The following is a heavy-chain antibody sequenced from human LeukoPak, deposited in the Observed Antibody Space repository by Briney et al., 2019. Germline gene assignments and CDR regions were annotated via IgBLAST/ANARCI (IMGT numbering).Heavy chain of an antibody. Sequence: GGSLRLSCAASGFTFSSYSMNWVRQAPGKGLEWVSSISSSSSYIYYADSVKGRFTISRDNAKNSLYLQMNSLRAEDTAVYYCARDHVEADYDSSGIDYWGQGTLVTVSS. J-gene: IGHJ4*02. CDR2: ISSSSSYI. CDR3: ARDHVEADYDSSGIDY. V-gene: IGHV3-21*01. CDR1: GFTFSSYS. D-gene: IGHD3-22*01.